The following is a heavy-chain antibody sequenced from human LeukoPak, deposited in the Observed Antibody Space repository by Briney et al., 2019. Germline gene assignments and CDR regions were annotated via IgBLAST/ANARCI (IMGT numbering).Heavy chain of an antibody. CDR2: ISYDGSNK. J-gene: IGHJ4*02. CDR3: AKVDSSDYGDLRIPADY. Sequence: GGSLRLSCAASGFIFSSYGMHWVRQAPGKGLEWVAVISYDGSNKYYADSVKGRFTISRDNSKNTLYLQMNSLRVEDTAVYYCAKVDSSDYGDLRIPADYWGQGTLVIVSS. D-gene: IGHD4-17*01. CDR1: GFIFSSYG. V-gene: IGHV3-30*18.